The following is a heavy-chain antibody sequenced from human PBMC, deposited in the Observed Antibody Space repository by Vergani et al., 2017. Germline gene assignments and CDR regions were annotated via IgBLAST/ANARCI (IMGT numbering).Heavy chain of an antibody. J-gene: IGHJ6*02. CDR1: GGSVSSGSYY. CDR2: IYYSGST. V-gene: IGHV4-61*10. Sequence: QVQLQESGPGLVKPSETLSLTCTVSGGSVSSGSYYWSWIRQPAGKGLEWIGYIYYSGSTNYNPSLKSRVTISVDTSKNQFSLKLSSVTAADTAVYYCARHAEYSSSSGDYYYYGMDVWGQGTTVTVSS. CDR3: ARHAEYSSSSGDYYYYGMDV. D-gene: IGHD6-6*01.